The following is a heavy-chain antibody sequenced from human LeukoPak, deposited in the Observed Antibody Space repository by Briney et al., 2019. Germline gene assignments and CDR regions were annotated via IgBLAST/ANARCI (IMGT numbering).Heavy chain of an antibody. CDR2: ITSDSSLM. D-gene: IGHD3-16*01. J-gene: IGHJ4*02. V-gene: IGHV3-21*01. CDR3: IRDLFDDYSLDY. Sequence: GGSLRLSCAASGFTFSSYSMNWVRQAPGKGLEWVSSITSDSSLMYYAESVKGRFTISRDNARNSLYLQMSSLRVEDTAVYYCIRDLFDDYSLDYWGQGALVSVSS. CDR1: GFTFSSYS.